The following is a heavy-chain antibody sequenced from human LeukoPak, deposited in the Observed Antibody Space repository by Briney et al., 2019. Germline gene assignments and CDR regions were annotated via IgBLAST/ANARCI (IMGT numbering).Heavy chain of an antibody. CDR3: AELGITMIGGV. CDR2: ISSSGSTI. CDR1: GFLFSSYE. V-gene: IGHV3-48*03. J-gene: IGHJ6*04. Sequence: GGSLRLSCSASGFLFSSYEMNWVRQAPGKGLEWVSYISSSGSTIYYADSVKGRFTISRDNAKNSLYLQMNSLRAEDTAVYYCAELGITMIGGVWGKGTTVTISS. D-gene: IGHD3-10*02.